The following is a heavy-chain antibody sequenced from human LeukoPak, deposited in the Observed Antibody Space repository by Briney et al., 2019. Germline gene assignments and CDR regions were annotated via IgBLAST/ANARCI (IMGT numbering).Heavy chain of an antibody. Sequence: SETLSLTCTVSGGSIRSSYYYWGWIRQPPGKGLEWIGSIYDSGSTYYNPSLKSRVTISVDTSKNQFSLKLNSVTAADTAVYYCARASRDDSRYHDAFDIWGQGTMVTVSS. CDR2: IYDSGST. CDR3: ARASRDDSRYHDAFDI. V-gene: IGHV4-39*01. J-gene: IGHJ3*02. D-gene: IGHD3-22*01. CDR1: GGSIRSSYYY.